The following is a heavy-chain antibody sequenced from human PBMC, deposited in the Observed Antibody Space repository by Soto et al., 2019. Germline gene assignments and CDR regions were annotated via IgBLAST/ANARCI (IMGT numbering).Heavy chain of an antibody. Sequence: ASVKVSCKASGYTFTGYYMHWVRQAPGQGLEWMGWINPNSGGTSYAQKFQGWVTMTRDTSISTAYMELSRLRSDDTAVYYCARSLRKEGQQLPAPHNWFDPWGQGTLVTVSS. D-gene: IGHD6-13*01. CDR3: ARSLRKEGQQLPAPHNWFDP. V-gene: IGHV1-2*04. J-gene: IGHJ5*02. CDR1: GYTFTGYY. CDR2: INPNSGGT.